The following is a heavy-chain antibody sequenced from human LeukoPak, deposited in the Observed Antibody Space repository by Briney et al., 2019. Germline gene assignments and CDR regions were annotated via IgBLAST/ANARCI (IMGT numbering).Heavy chain of an antibody. D-gene: IGHD3-22*01. Sequence: GGSLRLSCTVSGFTVSSNSMSWVRHAPGKGLEWVSGISGSGGITHYADSVRGRFTISRDNSKNTLYLQMNSLRAEDTAVYYCAKDPTDFDSSGQTYFDYWGQGSLVTVSS. CDR2: ISGSGGIT. J-gene: IGHJ4*02. CDR1: GFTVSSNS. V-gene: IGHV3-23*01. CDR3: AKDPTDFDSSGQTYFDY.